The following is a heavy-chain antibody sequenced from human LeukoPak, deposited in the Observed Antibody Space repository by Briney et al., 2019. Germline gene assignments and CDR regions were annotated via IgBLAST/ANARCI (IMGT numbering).Heavy chain of an antibody. V-gene: IGHV4-59*01. D-gene: IGHD6-13*01. J-gene: IGHJ2*01. Sequence: PSETLSLTCTVSGGSISSYYWSWIRQPPGKGLEWIGYIYYSGSTNYNPSLKSRVTISVETSKNQFSLKLSSVTAADTAVYYCARDRYWRAAGDGPVPWYFDLWGRGTLVTVSS. CDR3: ARDRYWRAAGDGPVPWYFDL. CDR2: IYYSGST. CDR1: GGSISSYY.